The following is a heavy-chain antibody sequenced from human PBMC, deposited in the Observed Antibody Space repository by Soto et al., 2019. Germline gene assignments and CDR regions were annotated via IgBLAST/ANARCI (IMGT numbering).Heavy chain of an antibody. CDR3: ARGKWAGAATPIEY. J-gene: IGHJ4*01. CDR2: IYSGGST. D-gene: IGHD2-15*01. Sequence: EGQLVESGGGLIQPGGSLRLSCAASGFTVSSNYRSWVRQAPGKGLEWVSVIYSGGSTYYADSVKGRFTISRDNSKNTLSLQMNSLRAEDTSVYYCARGKWAGAATPIEYWGHGPRVTVSS. CDR1: GFTVSSNY. V-gene: IGHV3-53*01.